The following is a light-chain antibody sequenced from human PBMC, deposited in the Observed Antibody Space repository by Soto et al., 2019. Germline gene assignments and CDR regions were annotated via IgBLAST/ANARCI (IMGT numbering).Light chain of an antibody. CDR2: SDN. V-gene: IGLV1-44*01. CDR1: NSNIGGNT. CDR3: SAWADTLSGPV. Sequence: QSVLTQPPSASGAPGLRVTISCSGSNSNIGGNTVNWYQQLPGKAPKLLIHSDNERPSGVPGRFSGSRSGASASLAITGLQSEDEAYYYCSAWADTLSGPVLGGGTKLTVL. J-gene: IGLJ3*02.